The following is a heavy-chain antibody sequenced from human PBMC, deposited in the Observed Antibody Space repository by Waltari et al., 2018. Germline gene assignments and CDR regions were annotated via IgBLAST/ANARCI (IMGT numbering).Heavy chain of an antibody. Sequence: EVQVLESGGGLVQPGGSLRLSCAASGCRFSSYAVSGVRQAPGKGLEWVSAMSGSAGNTYYSDSVKGRFTLSRDNSNNTVYLQMNSLRADDTAVYYCAKGGLSSSWPKNWFDPWGQGTLVTVSS. CDR1: GCRFSSYA. CDR3: AKGGLSSSWPKNWFDP. CDR2: MSGSAGNT. V-gene: IGHV3-23*01. J-gene: IGHJ5*02. D-gene: IGHD6-19*01.